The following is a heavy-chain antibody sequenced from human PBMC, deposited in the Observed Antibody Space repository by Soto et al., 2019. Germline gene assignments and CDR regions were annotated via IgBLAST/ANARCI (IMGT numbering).Heavy chain of an antibody. CDR3: TTSVTGTPRAIDY. Sequence: SGGSLRLSCEVSGLPFAKVWMSWIRQAPGKGLEWVGRIKSQTDGGRIDYAAPVKGRFTISRDDSKNTLHLQMNSLKTEDTAVYYCTTSVTGTPRAIDYWGQGNLVTVSS. J-gene: IGHJ4*02. V-gene: IGHV3-15*01. CDR1: GLPFAKVW. CDR2: IKSQTDGGRI. D-gene: IGHD1-7*01.